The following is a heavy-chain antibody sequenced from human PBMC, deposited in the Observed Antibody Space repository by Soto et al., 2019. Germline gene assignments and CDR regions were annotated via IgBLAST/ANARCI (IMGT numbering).Heavy chain of an antibody. CDR3: ATRDDSSVYYLSGSFDI. V-gene: IGHV1-18*01. Sequence: ASVKVSCKASGYTFTSYGISWVRQAPGQGLEWMGWISAYNGNTNYAQKLQGSATMTTDTSTSTAYMELRSLRSDDTAVYYCATRDDSSVYYLSGSFDIWGQGTMVTVPS. J-gene: IGHJ3*02. CDR2: ISAYNGNT. CDR1: GYTFTSYG. D-gene: IGHD3-22*01.